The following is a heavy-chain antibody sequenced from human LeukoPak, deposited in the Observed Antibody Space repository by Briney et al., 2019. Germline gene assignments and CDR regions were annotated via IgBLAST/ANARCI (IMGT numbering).Heavy chain of an antibody. CDR3: ARSGGSNYNWFDP. CDR2: IYYSGST. J-gene: IGHJ5*02. D-gene: IGHD2-15*01. Sequence: SETLSLTCTVSGGSISSYYWSWIPQPPGKGLEWIGYIYYSGSTNYNHSLKSRVTISVDTSKNQVSLKLSSVTAADTAVYYCARSGGSNYNWFDPWGQGTLVTVSS. V-gene: IGHV4-59*08. CDR1: GGSISSYY.